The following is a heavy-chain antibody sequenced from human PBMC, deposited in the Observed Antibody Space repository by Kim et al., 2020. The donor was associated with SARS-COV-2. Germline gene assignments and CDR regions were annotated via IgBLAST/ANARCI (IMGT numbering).Heavy chain of an antibody. J-gene: IGHJ6*02. D-gene: IGHD1-26*01. CDR3: ARAPGSYYYYGMDV. Sequence: YNPTLKGRVTISVDTAKNQFSLKLSSVTAADTAVYYCARAPGSYYYYGMDVWGQGTTVTVSS. V-gene: IGHV4-30-2*05.